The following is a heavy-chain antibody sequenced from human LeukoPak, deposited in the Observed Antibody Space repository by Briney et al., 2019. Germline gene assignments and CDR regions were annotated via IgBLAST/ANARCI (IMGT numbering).Heavy chain of an antibody. CDR2: ISSSSSTI. J-gene: IGHJ4*02. V-gene: IGHV3-48*02. D-gene: IGHD3-10*01. CDR1: GFTFSSYS. Sequence: RGSLRLSCAASGFTFSSYSMNWVRQAPGKGLEWVSYISSSSSTIYYADSVKGRFTISRDNAKNSLYLQMNSLRDEDTAVYYCARHLIWFGELAPFDYWGQGTLVTVSS. CDR3: ARHLIWFGELAPFDY.